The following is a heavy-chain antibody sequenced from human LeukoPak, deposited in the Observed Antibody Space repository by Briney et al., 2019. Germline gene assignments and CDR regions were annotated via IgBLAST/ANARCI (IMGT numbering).Heavy chain of an antibody. Sequence: SETLSLTCTVSGGSISSSSYYWGWIRQPPGKGLEWIGSIYYSGSTYYNPSLKSRVTISVDTSKNQFSLKLSSVTTADTAVYYCARESWFYNWFDPWGQGTLVTVSS. V-gene: IGHV4-39*02. CDR1: GGSISSSSYY. J-gene: IGHJ5*02. CDR3: ARESWFYNWFDP. CDR2: IYYSGST. D-gene: IGHD6-13*01.